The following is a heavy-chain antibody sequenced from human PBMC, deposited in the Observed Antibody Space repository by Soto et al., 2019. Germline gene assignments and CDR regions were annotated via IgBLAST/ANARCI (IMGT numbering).Heavy chain of an antibody. V-gene: IGHV4-39*01. CDR1: GGSISSSSCY. J-gene: IGHJ4*02. CDR2: IYYSGST. CDR3: GTGGAYYFDY. Sequence: TSETLSLTCTVSGGSISSSSCYWGWIRQPPGKGLEWIGSIYYSGSTYYNPSLKSRVTISVDTSKNQFSLKLSSVTAADTAVYYCGTGGAYYFDYWGQGTLVTVSS. D-gene: IGHD3-10*01.